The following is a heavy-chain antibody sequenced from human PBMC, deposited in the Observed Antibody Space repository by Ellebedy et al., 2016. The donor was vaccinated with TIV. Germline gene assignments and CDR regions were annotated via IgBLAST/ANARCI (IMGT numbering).Heavy chain of an antibody. CDR1: GGSFSNYF. Sequence: SETLSLXCTIYGGSFSNYFWSWIRPPPGRGLEWIGDINHSGSTNYSPSLRSRVTISVATSKHQFSLKLTSVTAADPAVYYCAGGRADAWELLAYWGPGTLATVS. CDR2: INHSGST. CDR3: AGGRADAWELLAY. V-gene: IGHV4-34*01. J-gene: IGHJ4*02. D-gene: IGHD1-26*01.